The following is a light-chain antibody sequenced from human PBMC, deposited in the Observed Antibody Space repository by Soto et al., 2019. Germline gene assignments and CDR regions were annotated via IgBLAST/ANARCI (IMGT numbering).Light chain of an antibody. J-gene: IGKJ4*01. V-gene: IGKV4-1*01. CDR3: QEYYSSPLT. CDR2: WAS. Sequence: IVMGKSPASLSASLCERATINCKSIQSLLYDSNNKNYLAWYQQKPGQPPKLLIYWASMRESGVPDRFSGSGSGTDFTLTITSLQAEDVAVYYCQEYYSSPLTFGGGTKVDIK. CDR1: QSLLYDSNNKNY.